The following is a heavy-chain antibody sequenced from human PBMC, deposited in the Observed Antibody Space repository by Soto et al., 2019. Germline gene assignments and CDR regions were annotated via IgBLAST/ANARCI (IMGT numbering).Heavy chain of an antibody. V-gene: IGHV3-30-3*01. J-gene: IGHJ4*02. CDR1: GFTFSSYA. Sequence: VQLVESGGGVVQPGRSLRLSCAASGFTFSSYAMHWVRQAPGKGLEWVAVISYDGSNKYYADSVKGRFTISRDNSKNTLYLQMNSLRAEDTAVYYCARAQGYYGSGFYYFDYWGQGTLVTVSS. CDR3: ARAQGYYGSGFYYFDY. D-gene: IGHD3-10*01. CDR2: ISYDGSNK.